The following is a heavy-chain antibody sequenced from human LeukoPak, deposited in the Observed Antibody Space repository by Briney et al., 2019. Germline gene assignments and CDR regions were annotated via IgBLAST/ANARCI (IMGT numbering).Heavy chain of an antibody. J-gene: IGHJ4*02. D-gene: IGHD3-10*01. CDR3: ARVGVLGFGELLDY. CDR1: GGSISSGGYY. CDR2: IYYSGST. V-gene: IGHV4-31*03. Sequence: SETLSLTCTVSGGSISSGGYYWIWIRQHPGKGLEWIGFIYYSGSTYYNPSLKSRVTISVDTSKNQFSLKLSSVTAADTAVYYCARVGVLGFGELLDYWGQGTLVTVSS.